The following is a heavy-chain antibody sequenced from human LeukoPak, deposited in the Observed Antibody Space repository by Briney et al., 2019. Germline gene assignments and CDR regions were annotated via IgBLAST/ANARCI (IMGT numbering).Heavy chain of an antibody. CDR2: IYYSGST. D-gene: IGHD3-3*01. V-gene: IGHV4-31*03. J-gene: IGHJ4*02. Sequence: KPSETLSLTCTVSGGPISSGGYYWSWIRQHPGKGLEWIGYIYYSGSTYYNPSLKSRVTISVDTSKNQFSLKLSSVTAADTAVYYCARLEGVVTRGGFDYWGQGTLVTVSS. CDR3: ARLEGVVTRGGFDY. CDR1: GGPISSGGYY.